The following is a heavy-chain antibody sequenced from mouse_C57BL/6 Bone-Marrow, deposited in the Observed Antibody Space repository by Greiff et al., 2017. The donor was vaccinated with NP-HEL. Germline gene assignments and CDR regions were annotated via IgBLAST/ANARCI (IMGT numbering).Heavy chain of an antibody. CDR3: ARELLRGYFDY. J-gene: IGHJ2*01. V-gene: IGHV5-16*01. Sequence: EVKLMESEGGLVQPGSSMKLSCTASGFTFSDYYMAWVRQVPEKGLEWVANINYDGSSTYYLDSLKSRFIISRDNAKNILYLQMSSLKSEDTATYYCARELLRGYFDYWGQGTTLTVSS. CDR1: GFTFSDYY. CDR2: INYDGSST. D-gene: IGHD1-1*01.